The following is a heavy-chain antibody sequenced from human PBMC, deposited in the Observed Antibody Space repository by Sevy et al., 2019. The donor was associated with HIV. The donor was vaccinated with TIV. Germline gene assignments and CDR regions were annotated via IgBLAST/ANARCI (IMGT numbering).Heavy chain of an antibody. Sequence: GGSLRLSCAASGFTFSSYAMHWVRQAPGKGLEWEAVISYDGSNKYYADSVKGRFTISRDNSKNTLYLQMNSLRAEDTAVYYCARGFDYYYYGMDVWGQGTTVTVSS. V-gene: IGHV3-30*04. CDR3: ARGFDYYYYGMDV. CDR1: GFTFSSYA. CDR2: ISYDGSNK. J-gene: IGHJ6*02.